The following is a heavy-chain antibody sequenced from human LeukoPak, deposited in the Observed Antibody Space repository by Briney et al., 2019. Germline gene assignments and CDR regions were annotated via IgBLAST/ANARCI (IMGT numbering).Heavy chain of an antibody. Sequence: GAPVTVSCKASGYTFTSYGISWVRQAPGQGLEWMGWISAYNGNANYAQKLQGRVTMTTDTSTSTAYMELRSLRSDDTAVYYCARALQLVSHSDYWGQGTLVTVSS. V-gene: IGHV1-18*01. CDR3: ARALQLVSHSDY. CDR1: GYTFTSYG. CDR2: ISAYNGNA. D-gene: IGHD6-6*01. J-gene: IGHJ4*02.